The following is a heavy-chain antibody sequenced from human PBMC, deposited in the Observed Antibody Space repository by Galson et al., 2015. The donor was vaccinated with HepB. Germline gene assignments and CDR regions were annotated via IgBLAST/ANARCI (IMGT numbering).Heavy chain of an antibody. Sequence: SLRLSCAASGFTVSSYYMSWVRQAPGKGLEWVSVFYSGGSTYYADSVKGRFTISRDNSKNTLYLQMNSLRAEDTAVYYCARDSLLMIRGAKGAFDIWGQGTMVTVSS. CDR2: FYSGGST. CDR1: GFTVSSYY. CDR3: ARDSLLMIRGAKGAFDI. V-gene: IGHV3-66*01. J-gene: IGHJ3*02. D-gene: IGHD3-10*01.